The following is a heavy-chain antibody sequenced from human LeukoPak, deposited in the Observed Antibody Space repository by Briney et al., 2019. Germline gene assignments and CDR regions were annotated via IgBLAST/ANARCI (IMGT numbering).Heavy chain of an antibody. CDR2: INPNSGGT. V-gene: IGHV1-2*02. D-gene: IGHD3-10*01. CDR1: GYTFTGYY. CDR3: ARITITMVWGVINDY. J-gene: IGHJ4*02. Sequence: HWASVKVSCKASGYTFTGYYMHWVRQAPGQGLEWMGWINPNSGGTNYAQKFQGRVTMTRDTSISTAYMELSRLRSDDTAVYYCARITITMVWGVINDYWGQGTLVTVSS.